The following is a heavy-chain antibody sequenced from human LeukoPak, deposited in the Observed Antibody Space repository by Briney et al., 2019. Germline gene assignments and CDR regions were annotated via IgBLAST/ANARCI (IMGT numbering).Heavy chain of an antibody. Sequence: GGSLRLSCAASGFTFSSYAMSWVRQAPGKGLEWVAVISYDGSNKYYADSVKGRFTISRDNSKNTLYLQMNSLRAEDTAVYYCASLVYGSGSENFDYWGQGTLVTVSS. D-gene: IGHD3-10*01. CDR2: ISYDGSNK. V-gene: IGHV3-30*04. CDR3: ASLVYGSGSENFDY. CDR1: GFTFSSYA. J-gene: IGHJ4*02.